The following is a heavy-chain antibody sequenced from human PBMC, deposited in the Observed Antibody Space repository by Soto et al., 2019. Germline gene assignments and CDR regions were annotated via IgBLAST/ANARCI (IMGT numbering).Heavy chain of an antibody. D-gene: IGHD5-18*01. CDR2: IHSNGNS. Sequence: SETLSLTCSVSGDSISTSYWSWIRQPAEKRPEWIGRIHSNGNSHYNPSLRSRVSMSMDTSKNQFSLMLTSVTAADTAVYYCTRVATAVPSWGRGVLVTVSS. CDR1: GDSISTSY. V-gene: IGHV4-4*07. J-gene: IGHJ5*02. CDR3: TRVATAVPS.